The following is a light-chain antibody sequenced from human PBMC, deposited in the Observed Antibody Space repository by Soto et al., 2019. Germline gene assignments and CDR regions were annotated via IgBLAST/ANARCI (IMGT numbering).Light chain of an antibody. Sequence: IQMTQSPSSLSASVGDSVTITCRTSPYVDRYLSWYQQIPGRAPKLLIYSASSLVTGVPPRFRGSASGTEFTLSISSLQREDFATYFCQQSSNIPWTFGQGTKVEMK. CDR2: SAS. V-gene: IGKV1-39*01. CDR3: QQSSNIPWT. J-gene: IGKJ1*01. CDR1: PYVDRY.